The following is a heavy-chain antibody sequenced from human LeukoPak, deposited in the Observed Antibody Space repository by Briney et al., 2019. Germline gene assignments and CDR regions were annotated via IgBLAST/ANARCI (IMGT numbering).Heavy chain of an antibody. Sequence: QPGGSLRLSCAASGFTFGTCAMSWVRQAPGKGLEWVPVIGPSGGSTYYADSVKGRFTVSRDNSKNTLYLQMNSLRAEDAAVYYCAKDARGVPSPLDYWGQGTLVTVSS. CDR3: AKDARGVPSPLDY. J-gene: IGHJ4*02. D-gene: IGHD1-26*01. CDR2: IGPSGGST. CDR1: GFTFGTCA. V-gene: IGHV3-23*01.